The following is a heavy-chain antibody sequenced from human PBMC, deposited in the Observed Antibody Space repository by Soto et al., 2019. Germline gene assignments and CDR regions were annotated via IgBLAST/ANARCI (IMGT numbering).Heavy chain of an antibody. J-gene: IGHJ4*02. CDR2: NSAYNGNT. D-gene: IGHD6-13*01. V-gene: IGHV1-18*01. CDR3: ARDGVIAAAGHYFDY. Sequence: QVQLVQSGAEVKKPGASVKVSCKASSYTFTSYGISWVRQAPGQGLEWMGWNSAYNGNTNYAQKLQGRVTMYTITSTSTAYMELRSLRSDDTAVYYCARDGVIAAAGHYFDYWGQGTLVTVSS. CDR1: SYTFTSYG.